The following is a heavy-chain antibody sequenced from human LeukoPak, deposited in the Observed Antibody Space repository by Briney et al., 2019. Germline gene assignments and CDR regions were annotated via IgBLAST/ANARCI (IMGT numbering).Heavy chain of an antibody. CDR2: IYYSGST. D-gene: IGHD4-17*01. J-gene: IGHJ5*02. CDR3: ASSDYGQYNWFDP. CDR1: GGSISSYY. V-gene: IGHV4-59*01. Sequence: SETLSLTCTVSGGSISSYYWSWIRQPPGKGLEWIGYIYYSGSTNYNPSLKSQVTISVDTSKNQFSLKLSSVTAADTAVYYCASSDYGQYNWFDPWGQGTLVTVSS.